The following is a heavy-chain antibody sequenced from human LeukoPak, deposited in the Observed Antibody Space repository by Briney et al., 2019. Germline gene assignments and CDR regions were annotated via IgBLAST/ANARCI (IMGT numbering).Heavy chain of an antibody. D-gene: IGHD2-8*01. Sequence: GGSLRLSCAASGFTFSSYWMSWVRQAPGKGLEWVANIKQDGSEKYYVDSVKGRFTIPRDNAKNSLYLQMNSLRAEDTAVYYCANLGYCTNGVCPRGYWGQGTLVTVSS. J-gene: IGHJ4*02. CDR1: GFTFSSYW. CDR2: IKQDGSEK. V-gene: IGHV3-7*03. CDR3: ANLGYCTNGVCPRGY.